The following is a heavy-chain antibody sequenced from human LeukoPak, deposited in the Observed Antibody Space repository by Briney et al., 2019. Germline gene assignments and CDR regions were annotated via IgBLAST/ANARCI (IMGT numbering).Heavy chain of an antibody. J-gene: IGHJ4*02. CDR2: ISYDGSNK. CDR3: ATDHGFHYGAYFDY. V-gene: IGHV3-30*03. CDR1: GFTFSSFG. D-gene: IGHD4-17*01. Sequence: GGSLRLSCAASGFTFSSFGMHWVRQAPGKGLEWVAVISYDGSNKYSADSVKGRFAISRDTSKNTLYLQMNSLRAEDTAVYYCATDHGFHYGAYFDYWGQGTLVTVSS.